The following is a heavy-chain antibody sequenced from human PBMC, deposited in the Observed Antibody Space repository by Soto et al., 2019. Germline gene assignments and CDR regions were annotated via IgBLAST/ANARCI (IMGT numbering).Heavy chain of an antibody. CDR1: GYTFTGYY. CDR3: AADGGTFGVVIIGGLYAFDI. J-gene: IGHJ3*02. CDR2: INPNSGGT. D-gene: IGHD3-3*01. V-gene: IGHV1-2*04. Sequence: ALVKVACKASGYTFTGYYMHWVRQDPGQGLEWIGWINPNSGGTNYAQRFQGWITMTRDTSISTAYMELSSLRSEDTAVYYCAADGGTFGVVIIGGLYAFDIWGQGTMVTVSS.